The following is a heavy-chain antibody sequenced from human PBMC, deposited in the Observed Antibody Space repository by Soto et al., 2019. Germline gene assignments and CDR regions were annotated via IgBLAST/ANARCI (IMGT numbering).Heavy chain of an antibody. J-gene: IGHJ5*02. D-gene: IGHD3-9*01. CDR3: ARHNLRSFDWVIA. V-gene: IGHV5-10-1*01. CDR1: GYSFTSYW. CDR2: IDPSDSYT. Sequence: GASLKAACKVSGYSFTSYWISWVRQMPGKGLEWMGRIDPSDSYTNYSPSFQGHVSISADKSISTAYLQWSSLKASDTAMYYCARHNLRSFDWVIAWGQGTLVTVSS.